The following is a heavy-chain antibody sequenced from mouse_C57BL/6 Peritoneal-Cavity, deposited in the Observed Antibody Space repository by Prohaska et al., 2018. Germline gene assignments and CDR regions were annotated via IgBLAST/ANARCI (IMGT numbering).Heavy chain of an antibody. CDR3: ARYYYGSSYAMDY. Sequence: EVKLVESGGGLVQPGGSLSLSCAASGFTFTDYYMSWIRQPPGKVLEWLVCIRNKANGYTTEYSASVKGRFTISRDNSQSILYLQMNALRAEDSATYYCARYYYGSSYAMDYWGQGTSVTVSS. J-gene: IGHJ4*01. CDR1: GFTFTDYY. CDR2: IRNKANGYTT. V-gene: IGHV7-3*01. D-gene: IGHD1-1*01.